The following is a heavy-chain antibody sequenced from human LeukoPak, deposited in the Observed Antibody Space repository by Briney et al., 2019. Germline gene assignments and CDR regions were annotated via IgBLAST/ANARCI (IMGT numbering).Heavy chain of an antibody. Sequence: PSETLSLTCTVSGGSISSYYWSWIRQPPGKGLEWIGYIYYSGSTNYNPSLKSRVTISVDTSKNQFYLKLSSVTAADTAVYYCARDIDSDAFDIWGQGTMVTVSS. CDR2: IYYSGST. CDR3: ARDIDSDAFDI. D-gene: IGHD3-16*02. V-gene: IGHV4-59*01. J-gene: IGHJ3*02. CDR1: GGSISSYY.